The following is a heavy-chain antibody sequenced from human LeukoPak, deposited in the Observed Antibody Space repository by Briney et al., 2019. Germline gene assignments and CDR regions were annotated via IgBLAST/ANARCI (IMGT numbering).Heavy chain of an antibody. V-gene: IGHV3-9*01. CDR3: AKASRITMILNPDAFDI. D-gene: IGHD3-22*01. CDR1: GFTFDDYA. J-gene: IGHJ3*02. Sequence: PGGSLRLSCAASGFTFDDYAMHWVRQAPGKGLEWVSGISWNSGSIGYADSVKGRFTISRDNAKNSLYLQMNSLRAEDTALYYCAKASRITMILNPDAFDIWGQGTMVTVSS. CDR2: ISWNSGSI.